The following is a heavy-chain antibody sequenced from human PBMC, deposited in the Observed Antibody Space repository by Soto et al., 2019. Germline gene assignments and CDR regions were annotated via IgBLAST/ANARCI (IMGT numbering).Heavy chain of an antibody. CDR2: ISYDGSNK. CDR1: GFTFSSYG. V-gene: IGHV3-30*18. D-gene: IGHD6-13*01. Sequence: GGSLRLSCAASGFTFSSYGMHWVRQAPGKGLEWVAVISYDGSNKYYADSVKGRFTISRDNSKNTLYLQMNSLRAEDTAVYYCAKIVDSSSWYDYYYGMDVWGQGTTVTVSS. J-gene: IGHJ6*02. CDR3: AKIVDSSSWYDYYYGMDV.